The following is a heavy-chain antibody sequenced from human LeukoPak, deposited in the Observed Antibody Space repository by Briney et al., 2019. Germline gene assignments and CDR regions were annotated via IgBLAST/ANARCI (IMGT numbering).Heavy chain of an antibody. D-gene: IGHD4-23*01. CDR3: TRGNGGNSPFDY. V-gene: IGHV3-53*01. CDR1: GFTVSSNY. CDR2: IYSGGST. J-gene: IGHJ4*02. Sequence: TGGSLRLSCAASGFTVSSNYMSWVRQAPGKGLEWVSVIYSGGSTYYADSVKGRFTISRDNAENTLYRQMNSLRAEDTAVYYCTRGNGGNSPFDYWGQGTLVTVSS.